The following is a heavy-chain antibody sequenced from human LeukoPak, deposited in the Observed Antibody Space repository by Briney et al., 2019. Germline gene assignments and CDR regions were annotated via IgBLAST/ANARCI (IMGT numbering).Heavy chain of an antibody. D-gene: IGHD5-18*01. Sequence: PSETLSLTCTVSGGSISSYYWSWIRQPPGKGLEWIGYIYYSGSTNYNPSLKSRVTISVDTSKNQFSLKLSSVTAADTAVYYCARVDVDTAMVFDYWGQGTLVTVSS. V-gene: IGHV4-59*01. CDR1: GGSISSYY. CDR3: ARVDVDTAMVFDY. CDR2: IYYSGST. J-gene: IGHJ4*02.